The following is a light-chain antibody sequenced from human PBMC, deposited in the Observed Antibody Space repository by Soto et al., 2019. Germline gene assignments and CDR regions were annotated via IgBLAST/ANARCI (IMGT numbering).Light chain of an antibody. Sequence: EIVLTQSPGTLSLSPGERATLSCRASQSVSSSYLAWYQQKPGQAPRLLIYGASSRATGIPDRFSGSGSGTDVTLTISRLEPEVFAVYYCQQDGSSRTFGQGTKVEIK. J-gene: IGKJ1*01. CDR1: QSVSSSY. CDR3: QQDGSSRT. CDR2: GAS. V-gene: IGKV3-20*01.